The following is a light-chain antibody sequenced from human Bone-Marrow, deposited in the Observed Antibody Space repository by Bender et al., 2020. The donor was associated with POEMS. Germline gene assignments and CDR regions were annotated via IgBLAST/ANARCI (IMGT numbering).Light chain of an antibody. V-gene: IGLV3-21*01. J-gene: IGLJ3*02. CDR1: NIASKS. CDR2: DNN. CDR3: QVWDNSSQDSGV. Sequence: SYVLTQPPSVSVAPGQTARITCGGNNIASKSLHWYQQRPGQAPVLVIYDNNDRPSGIPQRFSGSNSGNTATLTITRVEAGDEADYYCQVWDNSSQDSGVFGGGTKLTVL.